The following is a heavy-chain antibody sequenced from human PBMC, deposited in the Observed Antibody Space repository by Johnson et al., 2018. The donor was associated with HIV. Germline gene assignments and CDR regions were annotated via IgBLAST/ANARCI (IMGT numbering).Heavy chain of an antibody. Sequence: VQLVESGGGLIQPGGSLGLSCAASGFSVSTNYMSWVRQAPGKGLEWVSLINTGGSTYYADSVKGRFTISRDNSKNTLYLQMNSLRAEDTAVYYCARDPFRDAFDIWGQGTMVTVSS. J-gene: IGHJ3*02. CDR2: INTGGST. V-gene: IGHV3-53*01. CDR1: GFSVSTNY. CDR3: ARDPFRDAFDI.